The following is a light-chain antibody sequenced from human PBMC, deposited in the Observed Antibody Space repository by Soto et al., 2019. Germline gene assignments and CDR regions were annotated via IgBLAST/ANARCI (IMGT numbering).Light chain of an antibody. J-gene: IGKJ1*01. V-gene: IGKV3-15*01. CDR1: QSVNSR. CDR3: QQYNNWPWT. CDR2: DAS. Sequence: EIVMTQSPATLSVSPGERATLSCRASQSVNSRLAWYQQKPGQTPRLLIYDASTRATGIPTRFSGSGSGTDFTLTISSLQSEDFAVYYYQQYNNWPWTFGQGTKVDIK.